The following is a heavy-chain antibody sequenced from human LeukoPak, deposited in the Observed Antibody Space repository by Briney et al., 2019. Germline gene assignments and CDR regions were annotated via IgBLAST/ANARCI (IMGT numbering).Heavy chain of an antibody. V-gene: IGHV4-34*01. Sequence: SETLSLTCAVYGGSFSGYYWSWIRQPPGKGREWIGEINHSGSTNYNPSLKSRVTISVDTSTNQFSLTLSSVTAADTAVYYCARPRSYCSSTSCYLRGDFDPWGQGTLVTVSS. J-gene: IGHJ5*02. D-gene: IGHD2-2*01. CDR1: GGSFSGYY. CDR2: INHSGST. CDR3: ARPRSYCSSTSCYLRGDFDP.